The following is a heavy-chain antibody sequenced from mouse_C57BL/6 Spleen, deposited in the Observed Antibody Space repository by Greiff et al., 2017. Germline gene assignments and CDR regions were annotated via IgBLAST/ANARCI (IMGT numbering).Heavy chain of an antibody. V-gene: IGHV1-74*01. D-gene: IGHD1-1*01. CDR1: GYTFTSYW. CDR3: ASITTVVSHLDY. J-gene: IGHJ2*01. Sequence: VQLQQPGAELVKPGASVKVSCKASGYTFTSYWMHWVKQRPGQGLEWIGRIHPSDSDTNYNQKFKGKATLTVDQYSSTAYMQLSSLSSEDSAVYYCASITTVVSHLDYWGQGTTLTVSS. CDR2: IHPSDSDT.